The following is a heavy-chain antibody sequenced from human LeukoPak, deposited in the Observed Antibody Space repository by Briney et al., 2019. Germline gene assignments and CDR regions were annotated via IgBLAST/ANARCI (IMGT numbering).Heavy chain of an antibody. D-gene: IGHD6-19*01. Sequence: SETLSLTRAVYGGSFSGYYWSWIRQPPGKGLEWIGEINHSGSTNYNPSLKSRVTISVDTSKNQLSLKLSSVTAADTAVYYCARGPPPRLAVAGSYYFDYWGQGTLVTVSS. CDR1: GGSFSGYY. J-gene: IGHJ4*02. CDR3: ARGPPPRLAVAGSYYFDY. V-gene: IGHV4-34*01. CDR2: INHSGST.